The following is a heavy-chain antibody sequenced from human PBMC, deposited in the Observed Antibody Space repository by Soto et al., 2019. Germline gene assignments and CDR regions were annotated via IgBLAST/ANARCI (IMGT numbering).Heavy chain of an antibody. J-gene: IGHJ4*02. CDR2: IYYSGST. Sequence: PSETLSLTCTVSGGSISSSSYYWGWIRQPPGKGLEWIGSIYYSGSTYYNPSLKSRVTISVDTFENQFSLKLSSVTAADTAVYYCAKGNWNALDYWGQGTLVTVSS. CDR1: GGSISSSSYY. V-gene: IGHV4-39*01. D-gene: IGHD1-1*01. CDR3: AKGNWNALDY.